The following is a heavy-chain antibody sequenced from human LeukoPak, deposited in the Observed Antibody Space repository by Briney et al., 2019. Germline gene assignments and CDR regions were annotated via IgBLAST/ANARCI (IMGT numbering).Heavy chain of an antibody. CDR3: ARGHLYRSGSYGWFDP. D-gene: IGHD3-10*01. J-gene: IGHJ5*02. Sequence: SETLSLTCTVSGGSISSYYWSWIRQPPGKGLEWIGYIYDNESPNYNPSLKSRVTISVDTSKNQFSLKLSPVTAADTAVHYCARGHLYRSGSYGWFDPWGQGTLVTVSS. CDR2: IYDNESP. V-gene: IGHV4-59*08. CDR1: GGSISSYY.